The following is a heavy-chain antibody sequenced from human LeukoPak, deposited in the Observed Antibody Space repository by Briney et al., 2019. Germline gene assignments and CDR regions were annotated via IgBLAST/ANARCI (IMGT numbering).Heavy chain of an antibody. D-gene: IGHD4-17*01. CDR2: INHSGST. Sequence: SETLSLTCAVYGGSFSGYYWSWIRQPPGKGLEWIGEINHSGSTNYSPSLKSRVTISVDTSKNQFSLKLSSVTAADTAVYYCARAVPTVTTASIDYWGQGTLVTVSS. CDR1: GGSFSGYY. CDR3: ARAVPTVTTASIDY. V-gene: IGHV4-34*01. J-gene: IGHJ4*02.